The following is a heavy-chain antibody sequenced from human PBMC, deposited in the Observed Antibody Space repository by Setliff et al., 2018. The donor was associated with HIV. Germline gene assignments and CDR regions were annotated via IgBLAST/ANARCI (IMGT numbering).Heavy chain of an antibody. CDR2: IYSGGNT. V-gene: IGHV3-53*01. CDR1: GFTFSRTY. CDR3: AGGSESYDYGALSPQH. J-gene: IGHJ1*01. Sequence: GESLKISCAASGFTFSRTYMSWVRQAPGKGLEWVSVIYSGGNTFYEDSVKGGFTITRDSSKNTLYLQMNSRRAEDTAVYYCAGGSESYDYGALSPQHWGQGTLVTVSS. D-gene: IGHD5-12*01.